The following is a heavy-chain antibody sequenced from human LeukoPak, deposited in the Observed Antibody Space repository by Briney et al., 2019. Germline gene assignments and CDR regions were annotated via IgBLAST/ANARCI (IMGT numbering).Heavy chain of an antibody. V-gene: IGHV4-39*07. CDR3: ARVERLGYEDY. CDR2: TSHSGST. D-gene: IGHD2-15*01. J-gene: IGHJ4*02. Sequence: SETLSLTCTVSGGSISSGGYYWSWIRQPPGKGLEWIGETSHSGSTNYNPSLESRVTISADTSKNQFSLKLTSVTAADTAVYYCARVERLGYEDYWGQGTLVTVSS. CDR1: GGSISSGGYY.